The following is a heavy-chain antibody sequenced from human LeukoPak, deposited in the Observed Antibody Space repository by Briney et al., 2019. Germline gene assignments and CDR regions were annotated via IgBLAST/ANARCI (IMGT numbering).Heavy chain of an antibody. CDR2: ISGSGGST. J-gene: IGHJ3*02. CDR3: AKDQAFDI. V-gene: IGHV3-23*01. Sequence: GGSLRLSCAATGFTFGNFAMSWVRQAPGKGLEWVSCISGSGGSTYYADSVKGRFTISRDNSKNTVYLQVNSLRAEDTAVYYCAKDQAFDIWGQGTMVTVSS. CDR1: GFTFGNFA.